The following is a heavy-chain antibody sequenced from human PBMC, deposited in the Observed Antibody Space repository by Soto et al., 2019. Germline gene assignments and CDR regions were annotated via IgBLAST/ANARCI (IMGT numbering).Heavy chain of an antibody. CDR2: IIPIFCTA. D-gene: IGHD6-6*01. CDR1: GGTXNSYA. J-gene: IGHJ5*02. CDR3: AREVSQLAP. V-gene: IGHV1-69*13. Sequence: SXKVSYKASGGTXNSYAISLVRQAPGQGLEWMGGIIPIFCTANYAQKFQGRVTITAYESTSTAYIELSSLRSEDTAVYYCAREVSQLAPWGQGTLVTVSS.